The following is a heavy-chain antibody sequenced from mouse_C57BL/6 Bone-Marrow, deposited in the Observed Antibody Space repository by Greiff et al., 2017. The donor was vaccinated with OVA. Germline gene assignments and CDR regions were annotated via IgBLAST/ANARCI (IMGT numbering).Heavy chain of an antibody. CDR1: GYTFTDHY. J-gene: IGHJ2*01. CDR2: IYPGSGNT. CDR3: ARDGSYFLEY. V-gene: IGHV1-76*01. D-gene: IGHD1-1*01. Sequence: QVQLQQSGAEVVRPGASVKLSCKASGYTFTDHYINWVKQRPGQGLEWIARIYPGSGNTYYNEKFKGKATLTAEKSSNTAYMQLSSLTSEDSAVYFCARDGSYFLEYWGQGTTLTVTS.